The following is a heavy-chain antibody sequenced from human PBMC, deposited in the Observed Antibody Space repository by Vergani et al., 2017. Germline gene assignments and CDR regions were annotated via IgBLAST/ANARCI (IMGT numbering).Heavy chain of an antibody. CDR2: ICHTEDT. D-gene: IGHD2-2*02. CDR3: ATIGYRRWGYYFDY. CDR1: GYSISSNNC. J-gene: IGHJ4*02. Sequence: QVQLQESGPGLVKPPGTLSLTCAVSGYSISSNNCWTWVRQPPRKGLEWIGEICHTEDTKYSPSLKSRVTVSVDESRNLFSLRINSVTAEDTAVYYCATIGYRRWGYYFDYWGQGILVTVSS. V-gene: IGHV4-4*03.